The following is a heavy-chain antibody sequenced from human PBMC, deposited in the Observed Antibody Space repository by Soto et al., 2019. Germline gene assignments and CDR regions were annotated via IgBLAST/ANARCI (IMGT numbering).Heavy chain of an antibody. CDR1: GGTFSSYA. V-gene: IGHV1-69*13. D-gene: IGHD2-15*01. J-gene: IGHJ4*02. CDR2: IIPIFGTA. CDR3: ARFCSGGSCYSVPAY. Sequence: SVKVSCKASGGTFSSYAISWVRQAPGQGLEWMGGIIPIFGTANYAQKFQGRVTITADESTSTAYMELSSLRSEDTAVYYCARFCSGGSCYSVPAYWGQGTLVTVSS.